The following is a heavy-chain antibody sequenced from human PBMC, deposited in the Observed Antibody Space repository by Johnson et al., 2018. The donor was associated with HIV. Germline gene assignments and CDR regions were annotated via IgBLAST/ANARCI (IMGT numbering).Heavy chain of an antibody. V-gene: IGHV3-66*02. D-gene: IGHD1-26*01. CDR1: GFTVSSNY. Sequence: VQLVESGGGLVQPGGSLRVSCAASGFTVSSNYMSWVRQAPGQGLEWVSVIYSGGGAYYTDSVRGRLTISRDNSKNTVYLQMNSLGAEDTAVYYCAREMTDGGYADLRWAFDVWGQGAMVIVSS. CDR3: AREMTDGGYADLRWAFDV. CDR2: IYSGGGA. J-gene: IGHJ3*01.